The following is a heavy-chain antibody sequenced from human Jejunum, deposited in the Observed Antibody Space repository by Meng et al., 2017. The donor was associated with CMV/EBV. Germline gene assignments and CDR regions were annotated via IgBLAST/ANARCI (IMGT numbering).Heavy chain of an antibody. J-gene: IGHJ4*02. V-gene: IGHV3-33*06. CDR3: AKAATNSSPDFFDY. D-gene: IGHD6-13*01. Sequence: GFTVSSYGMHWVRQAPGKGLEWVAVIYYDGSKKYYTDSVKGRFTISRDNSKNTLYLQMNSLRAEDTAVYYCAKAATNSSPDFFDYWGQGTLVTVSS. CDR1: GFTVSSYG. CDR2: IYYDGSKK.